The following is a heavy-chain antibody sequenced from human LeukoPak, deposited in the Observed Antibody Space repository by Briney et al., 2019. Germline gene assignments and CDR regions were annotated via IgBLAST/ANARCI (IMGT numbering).Heavy chain of an antibody. CDR2: IYYSGST. J-gene: IGHJ4*02. D-gene: IGHD2-15*01. V-gene: IGHV4-30-4*07. CDR1: GGSISSGGYS. CDR3: ARGYCSGGSCYRALGY. Sequence: SQTLSLTCAVSGGSISSGGYSWSWIRQPPGKRLEWIGYIYYSGSTYYNPSLKSRVTISVDTSKNQFSLKLCSVTAADTAVYYCARGYCSGGSCYRALGYWGQGTLVTVSS.